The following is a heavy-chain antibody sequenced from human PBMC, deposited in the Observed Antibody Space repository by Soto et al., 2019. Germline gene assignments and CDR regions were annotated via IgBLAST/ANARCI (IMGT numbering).Heavy chain of an antibody. CDR2: IYYSGST. D-gene: IGHD4-17*01. CDR3: ARVPRSGDYFWFDP. CDR1: GGSISSYY. V-gene: IGHV4-59*01. J-gene: IGHJ5*02. Sequence: PSETLSLTCTVSGGSISSYYWSWIRQPPGKGLEWIGYIYYSGSTNYNPSLKSRVTISVDTSKNQFSLKLSSVTAADTAVYYCARVPRSGDYFWFDPWGQGTLVTVSS.